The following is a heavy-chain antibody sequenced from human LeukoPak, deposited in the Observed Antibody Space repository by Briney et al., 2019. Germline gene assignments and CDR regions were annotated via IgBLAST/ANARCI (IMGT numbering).Heavy chain of an antibody. V-gene: IGHV3-23*01. CDR3: AKDRLYFGNDFGDY. D-gene: IGHD3-9*01. Sequence: GGSLRLSCVASGFTFRDFSMSWVRQAPGKGLEWVSVISNGGDHTYYADSVKGRFAISRDNSKNTLYLQMNSLRTEDTAKYYCAKDRLYFGNDFGDYWGQGTLATVSS. J-gene: IGHJ4*02. CDR2: ISNGGDHT. CDR1: GFTFRDFS.